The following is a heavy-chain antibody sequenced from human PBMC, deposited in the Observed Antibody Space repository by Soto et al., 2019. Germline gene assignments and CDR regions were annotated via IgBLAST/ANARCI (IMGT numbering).Heavy chain of an antibody. CDR2: IYSSGST. Sequence: QVQLQESGPGLVKPSETLSLTCTVSGGSISSYYWSWIRQPPGKGLEWIGYIYSSGSTNYNPSLKSRVTISVDTSKNQFSLKLSSVTAADTAVYYCARRGSVAGSWYFDLWGRGTLVTVSS. CDR1: GGSISSYY. CDR3: ARRGSVAGSWYFDL. V-gene: IGHV4-59*08. J-gene: IGHJ2*01. D-gene: IGHD6-19*01.